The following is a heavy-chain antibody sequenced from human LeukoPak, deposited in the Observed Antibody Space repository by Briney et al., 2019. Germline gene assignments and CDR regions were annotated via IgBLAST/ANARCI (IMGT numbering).Heavy chain of an antibody. CDR1: GYTFTNYA. Sequence: ASVKVSCKASGYTFTNYAMNWVRQAPGQGLEWMGWINTNTGNPTYVQGFTGRFVFPLDTSVSTAYLQISSLKAEDTAVYYCARDRIAVAGRQDWFDPWGQGTLVTVSS. CDR2: INTNTGNP. V-gene: IGHV7-4-1*02. D-gene: IGHD6-19*01. J-gene: IGHJ5*02. CDR3: ARDRIAVAGRQDWFDP.